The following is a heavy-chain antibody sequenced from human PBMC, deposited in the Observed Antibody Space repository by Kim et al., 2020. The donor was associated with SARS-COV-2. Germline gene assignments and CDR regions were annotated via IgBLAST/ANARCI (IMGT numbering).Heavy chain of an antibody. CDR3: ARNPKRDY. V-gene: IGHV3-21*01. Sequence: SNDKYYAYSVTGRFTISRDNAKTSLDLQMNSLRPDDTAFYFCARNPKRDYWGQGTLVTVSS. CDR2: SNDK. J-gene: IGHJ4*02.